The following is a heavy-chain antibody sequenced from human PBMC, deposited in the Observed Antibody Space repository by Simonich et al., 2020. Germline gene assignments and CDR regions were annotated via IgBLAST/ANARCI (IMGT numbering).Heavy chain of an antibody. J-gene: IGHJ3*02. D-gene: IGHD7-27*01. CDR1: GFTFSSYA. V-gene: IGHV3-30*07. CDR2: ISYDGSNK. Sequence: QVQLVESGGGVVQPGRSLRLSCAASGFTFSSYAMHWVRQAPGNGQEVVAVISYDGSNKYYADSVKGRFTISRDNSKNTLYLQMNSLRAEDTAVYYCAREDLTGDAFDIWGQGTMVTVSS. CDR3: AREDLTGDAFDI.